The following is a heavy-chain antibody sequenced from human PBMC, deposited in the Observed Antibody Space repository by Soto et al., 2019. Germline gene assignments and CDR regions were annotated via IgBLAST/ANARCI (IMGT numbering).Heavy chain of an antibody. V-gene: IGHV3-53*01. J-gene: IGHJ4*02. CDR3: ARGIGDMLTGRGYYFDY. CDR1: GFTVSSNY. D-gene: IGHD3-9*01. Sequence: GGSLRLSCAASGFTVSSNYMSWVRQAPGKGLEWVSVIYSGGSTYYADSVKGRFTISRDKSKNTLYLQMNSLRAEDTAVYYCARGIGDMLTGRGYYFDYWGQGTLVTVSS. CDR2: IYSGGST.